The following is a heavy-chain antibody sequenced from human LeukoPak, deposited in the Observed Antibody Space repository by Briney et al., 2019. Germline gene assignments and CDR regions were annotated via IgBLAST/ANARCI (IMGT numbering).Heavy chain of an antibody. D-gene: IGHD3-10*01. V-gene: IGHV4-59*01. CDR3: AREGPYYYGSGTLGY. CDR1: GGSISSYY. Sequence: SETLSLPCTVSGGSISSYYWSWIRQPPGKGLEWIGYIYYSGSTNYNPSLKSRVTISVDTSKNQFSLKLSSVTAADTAVYYCAREGPYYYGSGTLGYWGQGTLVTVSS. CDR2: IYYSGST. J-gene: IGHJ4*02.